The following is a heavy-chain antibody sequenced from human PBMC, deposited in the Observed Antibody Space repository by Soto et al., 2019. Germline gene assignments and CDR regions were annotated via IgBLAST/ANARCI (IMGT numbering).Heavy chain of an antibody. CDR2: ISDYNGNT. D-gene: IGHD3-10*01. Sequence: ASVKVSFKASGGTFSSYAISWVRQAPGQGLEWMGGISDYNGNTQYAQKFQGRVFMTTDTATRTAYMELRGLRSDDTAVYFCAREGYYSGSGTYSPPRFYGMDVWGQGTTVTVSS. V-gene: IGHV1-18*01. J-gene: IGHJ6*02. CDR1: GGTFSSYA. CDR3: AREGYYSGSGTYSPPRFYGMDV.